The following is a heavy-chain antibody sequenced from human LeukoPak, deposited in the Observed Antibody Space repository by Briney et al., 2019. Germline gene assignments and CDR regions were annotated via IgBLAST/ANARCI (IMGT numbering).Heavy chain of an antibody. Sequence: GGSLRLSCAASGFIFSDYWMSWVRQAPGKGLEWVANINLRGSEKRYGDSVKGRFTISRDNANNFLDLQMNTLRPEDTAVYYCAREGGSGWYSGWFDPWGQGTLVTVSS. CDR1: GFIFSDYW. V-gene: IGHV3-7*01. CDR3: AREGGSGWYSGWFDP. CDR2: INLRGSEK. J-gene: IGHJ5*02. D-gene: IGHD6-19*01.